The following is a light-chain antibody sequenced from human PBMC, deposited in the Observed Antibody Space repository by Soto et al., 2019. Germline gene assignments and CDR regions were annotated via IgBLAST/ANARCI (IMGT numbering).Light chain of an antibody. J-gene: IGKJ5*01. CDR3: QQANSFPIT. V-gene: IGKV1-12*01. Sequence: DIQMTQAPSSVSASVGDRVTITCRASQDISIWLAWYQQRPGKTPKLLIYGTSNLQSGVPPRYSGSGYGKDFTLTISSLQPEDFATYYCQQANSFPITSGQGTRLEI. CDR1: QDISIW. CDR2: GTS.